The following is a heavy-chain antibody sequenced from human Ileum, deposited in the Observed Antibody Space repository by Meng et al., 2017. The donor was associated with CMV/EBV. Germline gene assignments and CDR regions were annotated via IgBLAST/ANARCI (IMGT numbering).Heavy chain of an antibody. CDR1: GYTFTGYY. CDR3: ARVSGQWLGVTLTSYFDY. CDR2: INPNSGGT. Sequence: ASVKVSCKASGYTFTGYYMHWVRQAPGQGLEWMGWINPNSGGTNYAQKFQGRVTISRDNAKNTLYLQMNSLRAEDTAVYYCARVSGQWLGVTLTSYFDYWGQGTLVTVSS. V-gene: IGHV1-2*02. J-gene: IGHJ4*02. D-gene: IGHD6-19*01.